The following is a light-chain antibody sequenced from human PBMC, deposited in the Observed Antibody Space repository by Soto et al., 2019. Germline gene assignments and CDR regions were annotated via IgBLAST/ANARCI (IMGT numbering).Light chain of an antibody. CDR3: QQYGSSRFT. Sequence: EIVLTQSPGSLSWSPGERATLSCRASQSISSSYLAWYQQKPGQAPRLLVYGASSRATGIPDRFSGSGSGTDFTLTISRLEPEDFAVYYCQQYGSSRFTFGPGTQVDIK. CDR1: QSISSSY. J-gene: IGKJ3*01. CDR2: GAS. V-gene: IGKV3-20*01.